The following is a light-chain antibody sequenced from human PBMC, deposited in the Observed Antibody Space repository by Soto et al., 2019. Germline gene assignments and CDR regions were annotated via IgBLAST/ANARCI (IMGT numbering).Light chain of an antibody. CDR3: QKYNNWPRT. CDR2: GTS. CDR1: QSVSSN. J-gene: IGKJ1*01. Sequence: EIVMTQSPATLSVSPGERATLSCRANQSVSSNLVWYQQEPGQAPRLLIYGTSTRATGIPARFSGSGSGTEFTLTISSLQXEDFAVYYCQKYNNWPRTFGQGTKVDI. V-gene: IGKV3-15*01.